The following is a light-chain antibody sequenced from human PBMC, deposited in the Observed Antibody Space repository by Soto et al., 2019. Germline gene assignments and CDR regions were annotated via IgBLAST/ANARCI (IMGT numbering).Light chain of an antibody. CDR2: GAS. Sequence: EILLTQSPLTLSLSAGDRATLSCMSSQSVADTYLAWYQQKPGQAPRLLIYGASTRATGIPARFSGSGSGTEFTLTISSLQPGDFATYYCQHYNTYTWTFGQGTKVDI. J-gene: IGKJ1*01. CDR1: QSVADTY. CDR3: QHYNTYTWT. V-gene: IGKV3D-7*01.